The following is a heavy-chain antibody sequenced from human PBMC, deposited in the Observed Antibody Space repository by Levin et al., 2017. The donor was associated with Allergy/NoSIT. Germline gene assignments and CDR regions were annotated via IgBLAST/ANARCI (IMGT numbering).Heavy chain of an antibody. CDR3: ARSLYYFDY. V-gene: IGHV3-53*01. CDR2: IFNGDTT. Sequence: SGGSLRLSCAVSGFSVSSNHMSWVRQAPGKGPEWVSIIFNGDTTNYADSVKGRFTISRDNSKNTLYLQMNSLRVEDTAVYYCARSLYYFDYWGQGTLVTVSS. J-gene: IGHJ4*02. CDR1: GFSVSSNH.